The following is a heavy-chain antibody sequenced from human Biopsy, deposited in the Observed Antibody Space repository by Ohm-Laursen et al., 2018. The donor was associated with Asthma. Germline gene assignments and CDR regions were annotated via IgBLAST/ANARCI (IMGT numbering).Heavy chain of an antibody. CDR3: AKRRGYSGHDNDY. J-gene: IGHJ4*02. D-gene: IGHD5-12*01. Sequence: SLRLSCAATGFMFRSFGMHWVRQAPGKGLEWVAVISYDGNHKFYEDSVKGRFTISRDNSKNTLHLQMNSLRTEDTAVYYCAKRRGYSGHDNDYWGQGTLVIVSS. CDR1: GFMFRSFG. V-gene: IGHV3-30*18. CDR2: ISYDGNHK.